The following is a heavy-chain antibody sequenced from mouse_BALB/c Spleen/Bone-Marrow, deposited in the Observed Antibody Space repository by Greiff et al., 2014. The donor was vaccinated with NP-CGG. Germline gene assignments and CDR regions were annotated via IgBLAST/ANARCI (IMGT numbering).Heavy chain of an antibody. J-gene: IGHJ3*01. CDR3: ASTYYGNPFAY. D-gene: IGHD2-10*01. CDR1: GFTFSDYY. CDR2: ISNGGGST. Sequence: EVQRVESGGGLVQPGGSLKLSCATSGFTFSDYYMYWVRQTPEKRLEWVAYISNGGGSTYYPDTVKGRFTISRDNAKNTLYLQMSRLKSEDTAMYYCASTYYGNPFAYWGQGTLVIVSA. V-gene: IGHV5-12*02.